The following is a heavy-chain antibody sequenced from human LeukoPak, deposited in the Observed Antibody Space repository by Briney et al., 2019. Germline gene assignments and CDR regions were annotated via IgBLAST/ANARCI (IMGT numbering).Heavy chain of an antibody. CDR2: ISGSGGST. Sequence: GGSLRLSCAASGFTFSSYAMSWVRQAPGKGLEWVSAISGSGGSTYYADSVKGRFTISRDNSKNTLYLQMNSLRAEDTAVYHCAKDLEGSGSYYFDYWGQGTLVTVSS. CDR3: AKDLEGSGSYYFDY. J-gene: IGHJ4*02. V-gene: IGHV3-23*01. D-gene: IGHD3-10*01. CDR1: GFTFSSYA.